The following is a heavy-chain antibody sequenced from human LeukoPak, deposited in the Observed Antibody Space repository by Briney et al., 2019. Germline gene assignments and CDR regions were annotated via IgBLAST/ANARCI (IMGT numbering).Heavy chain of an antibody. CDR1: GGSISSGGYY. CDR3: ARVGTYDNYVTFFDY. J-gene: IGHJ4*02. CDR2: IYDSGGT. D-gene: IGHD3-9*01. Sequence: SETLSLTCTVSGGSISSGGYYWSWIRQHPGKGLEWIGFIYDSGGTFNNPSLKSRLSISVDTSKNQFSLKLSSVTAADTAVYYCARVGTYDNYVTFFDYWGQGALVTVSS. V-gene: IGHV4-31*03.